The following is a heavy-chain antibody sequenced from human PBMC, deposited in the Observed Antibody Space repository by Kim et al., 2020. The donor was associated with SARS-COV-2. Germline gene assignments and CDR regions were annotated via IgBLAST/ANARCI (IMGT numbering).Heavy chain of an antibody. D-gene: IGHD6-6*01. V-gene: IGHV4-31*02. J-gene: IGHJ4*02. CDR3: ARSQLVRSVSFDY. Sequence: YPPSLKSRVTISVDTSKNQFTLKLSSVTAADTAVYYCARSQLVRSVSFDYWGQGTLVTVSS.